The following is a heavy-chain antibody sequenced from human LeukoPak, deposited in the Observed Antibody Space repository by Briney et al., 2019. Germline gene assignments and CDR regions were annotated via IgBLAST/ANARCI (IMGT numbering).Heavy chain of an antibody. CDR2: IIPMFGST. Sequence: ASVKVSCKASGGTFSSYAISWVRQAPGQGLEWMGGIIPMFGSTNYAQKFQGRVTTTADESTSTAYMEPSSLGSEDTAVYYCASASSWGNWFDPWGQGTLVTVSS. CDR3: ASASSWGNWFDP. J-gene: IGHJ5*02. D-gene: IGHD6-13*01. V-gene: IGHV1-69*13. CDR1: GGTFSSYA.